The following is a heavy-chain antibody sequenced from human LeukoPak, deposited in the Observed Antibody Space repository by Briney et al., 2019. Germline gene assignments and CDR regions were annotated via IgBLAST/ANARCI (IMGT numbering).Heavy chain of an antibody. Sequence: SETLSLTCTVSGGSISSYYWSWIRQPPGKGLEWIGYIYYRGSTNYNPSLESRVTISVDTSKNQFSLKLSSVTAADTAVYYCARVTYYYDSSGYYYGYYFDYWGQGTLVTVSS. CDR3: ARVTYYYDSSGYYYGYYFDY. J-gene: IGHJ4*02. V-gene: IGHV4-59*01. CDR2: IYYRGST. D-gene: IGHD3-22*01. CDR1: GGSISSYY.